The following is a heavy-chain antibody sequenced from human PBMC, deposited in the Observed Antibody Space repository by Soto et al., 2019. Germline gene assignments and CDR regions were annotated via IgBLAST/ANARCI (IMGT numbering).Heavy chain of an antibody. J-gene: IGHJ6*02. CDR3: ARPRGDYYYYYGMDV. CDR1: GFTFSNYG. CDR2: ISNDGLNK. Sequence: QVQLAESGGGVVQPGRSLRVSCAASGFTFSNYGMHWVRQAPGKGLEWVAVISNDGLNKYYADSVKGRFTISRDDSKNTLYLQMNSLRPEDTAVYYCARPRGDYYYYYGMDVWGQGTTVTVSS. D-gene: IGHD3-10*01. V-gene: IGHV3-30*03.